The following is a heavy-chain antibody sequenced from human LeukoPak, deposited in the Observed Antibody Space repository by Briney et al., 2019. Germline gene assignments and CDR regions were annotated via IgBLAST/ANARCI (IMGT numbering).Heavy chain of an antibody. V-gene: IGHV1-2*02. CDR1: GYTFTSYY. CDR2: INPNSGGT. CDR3: ARDQRLYSSSSLFDY. D-gene: IGHD6-6*01. Sequence: ASVKVSCKASGYTFTSYYMHWVRQAPGQGLEWMGWINPNSGGTNYAQKFQGRVTMTRDTSISTAYTELSRLRSDDTAVYYCARDQRLYSSSSLFDYWGQGTLVTVSS. J-gene: IGHJ4*02.